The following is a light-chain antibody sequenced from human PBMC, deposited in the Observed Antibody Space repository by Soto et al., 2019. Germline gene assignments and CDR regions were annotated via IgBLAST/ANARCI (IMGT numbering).Light chain of an antibody. V-gene: IGKV4-1*01. CDR1: QSVLYSSNNKNY. J-gene: IGKJ3*01. CDR3: QQYYTTPFT. CDR2: WAS. Sequence: DIVMTQSPDSLAVSLGERATINCMSSQSVLYSSNNKNYLAWFQQKAGQPPKLLIYWASTRESGVPDRFSGSGSGTHFTLTISSLQAEDVAVYYCQQYYTTPFTFGPGTKVDIK.